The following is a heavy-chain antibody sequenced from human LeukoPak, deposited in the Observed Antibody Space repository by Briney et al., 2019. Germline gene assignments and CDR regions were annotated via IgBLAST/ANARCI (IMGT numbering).Heavy chain of an antibody. CDR3: ARLDYGGHSPFGDF. D-gene: IGHD4-23*01. Sequence: GESLKISCQTSGYSFASYWIGWVRQVPGKGLELMGIIFPDDSDTRYNPSFEGQVTLSVDMSINTAYMQWNSLKASDTAMYYCARLDYGGHSPFGDFWGQGSLVIVSS. J-gene: IGHJ4*02. V-gene: IGHV5-51*01. CDR1: GYSFASYW. CDR2: IFPDDSDT.